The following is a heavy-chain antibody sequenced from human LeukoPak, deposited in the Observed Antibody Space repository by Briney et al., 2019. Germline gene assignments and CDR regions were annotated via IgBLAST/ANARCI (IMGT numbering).Heavy chain of an antibody. CDR2: IYYSGST. CDR1: GGSISSSSYY. D-gene: IGHD1-26*01. V-gene: IGHV4-39*07. CDR3: ARRFLGSPWEHRRPPPQPIDY. J-gene: IGHJ4*02. Sequence: SETLSLTCTVSGGSISSSSYYWGWIRQPPGKGLEWIGSIYYSGSTNYNPSLKSRVTISVDTSENQFSLKLSSVTAADTAVYYCARRFLGSPWEHRRPPPQPIDYWGQGTLVTVSS.